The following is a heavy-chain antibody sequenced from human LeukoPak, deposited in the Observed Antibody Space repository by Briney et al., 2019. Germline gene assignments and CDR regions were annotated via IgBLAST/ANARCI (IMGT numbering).Heavy chain of an antibody. Sequence: PGGSLRLSCAASGFTFSSYAMSWVRQAPGKGLDSVSAISGSGGSTYYADSVKGRFTISRDNSKNTLYLQMNSLRAEDTAVYYCATQNLACPLSLFDYWGQGTLVTVSS. V-gene: IGHV3-23*01. CDR1: GFTFSSYA. CDR2: ISGSGGST. J-gene: IGHJ4*02. CDR3: ATQNLACPLSLFDY.